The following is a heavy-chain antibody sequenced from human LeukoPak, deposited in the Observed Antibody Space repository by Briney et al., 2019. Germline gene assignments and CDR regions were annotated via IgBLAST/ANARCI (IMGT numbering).Heavy chain of an antibody. D-gene: IGHD6-19*01. J-gene: IGHJ4*02. CDR2: IYYSGIT. V-gene: IGHV4-39*01. CDR1: GGSISSSGYY. CDR3: ARYCDASGWASFDH. Sequence: PSETLPLTCTVSGGSISSSGYYGAWIRQPPGKGLEWIGSIYYSGITYYNPSLKSRVTISVDTSKNQFSLRLCSVTATDTALYCCARYCDASGWASFDHWGQGTLVTVSS.